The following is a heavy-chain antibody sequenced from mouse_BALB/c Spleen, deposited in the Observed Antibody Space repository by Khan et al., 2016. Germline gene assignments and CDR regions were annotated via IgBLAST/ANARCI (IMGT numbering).Heavy chain of an antibody. D-gene: IGHD2-14*01. J-gene: IGHJ2*01. CDR1: GYTFTSYY. V-gene: IGHV1S81*02. Sequence: QVQLQQSGAELVKPGASVKLSCKASGYTFTSYYMYWVKQRPGQGLEWIGEINPSNGGTNFDEKFKSKATLTVDKSSSTAYMQISSPTSEDSACYYRTRWGYDFDYWGQGTTLTVSS. CDR2: INPSNGGT. CDR3: TRWGYDFDY.